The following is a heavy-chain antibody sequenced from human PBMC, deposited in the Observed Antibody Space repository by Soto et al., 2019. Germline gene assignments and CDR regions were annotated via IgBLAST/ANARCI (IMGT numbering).Heavy chain of an antibody. J-gene: IGHJ5*02. CDR1: GFTFSSYA. CDR3: AKDRGYSSSWNWFDP. V-gene: IGHV3-23*01. Sequence: GGSLRLSCAASGFTFSSYAMSWVRQAPGKGLEWVSAISGSGGSTYYADSVKGRFTISRDNSKNTLYLQMNSLRAEDTAVYYCAKDRGYSSSWNWFDPWGQGTLVTVSS. D-gene: IGHD6-13*01. CDR2: ISGSGGST.